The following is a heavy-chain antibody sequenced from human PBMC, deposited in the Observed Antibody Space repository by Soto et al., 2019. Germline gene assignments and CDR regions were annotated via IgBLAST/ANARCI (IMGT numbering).Heavy chain of an antibody. CDR3: ARARRITMVRGYYYYGMDV. CDR1: GDTFSSYT. CDR2: IIPILGIA. J-gene: IGHJ6*02. V-gene: IGHV1-69*02. D-gene: IGHD3-10*01. Sequence: QVQLVQSGAEVKKPGSSVKVSCKASGDTFSSYTISWVRQAPGQGLEWMGRIIPILGIANYAQKFQGRVTITADKSTSTAYMELSSLRSEDTAVYYCARARRITMVRGYYYYGMDVWGQGTTVTVSS.